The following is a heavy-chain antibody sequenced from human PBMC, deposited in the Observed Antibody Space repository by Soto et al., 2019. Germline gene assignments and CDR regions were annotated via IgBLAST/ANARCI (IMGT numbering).Heavy chain of an antibody. J-gene: IGHJ4*02. CDR1: GGTFSSYA. CDR3: ASIPTEYSSSSGY. D-gene: IGHD6-6*01. Sequence: SVKVSCKASGGTFSSYAISWVRQAPGQGLEWMGGIIPIFGTANYAQKFQGRVTITADESTSTAYMELSSLRSEDTAVYYCASIPTEYSSSSGYWGQGTLVTVSS. CDR2: IIPIFGTA. V-gene: IGHV1-69*13.